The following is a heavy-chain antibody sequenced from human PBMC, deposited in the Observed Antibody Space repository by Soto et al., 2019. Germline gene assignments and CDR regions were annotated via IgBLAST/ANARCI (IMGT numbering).Heavy chain of an antibody. CDR2: IYYSGST. J-gene: IGHJ6*02. CDR3: ARFRTWTSVNSSYYYYGMDV. CDR1: GGSISSSSYY. D-gene: IGHD4-17*01. V-gene: IGHV4-39*01. Sequence: SETLSLTCTVSGGSISSSSYYWGWIRQPPGKGLEWIGRIYYSGSTYYNPSLKSRVTISVDTSKNQFSLKLSSVTAADTAVYYCARFRTWTSVNSSYYYYGMDVSGQATTVTVSS.